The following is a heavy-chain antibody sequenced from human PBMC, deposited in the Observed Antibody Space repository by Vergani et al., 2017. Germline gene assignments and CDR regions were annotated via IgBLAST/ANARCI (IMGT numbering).Heavy chain of an antibody. J-gene: IGHJ4*02. CDR1: GYSFTNYW. CDR2: IHPADSDT. CDR3: ARLYGRDSSGSKYFDY. Sequence: EVQLVQAGAEVIKPGESLKLSCQISGYSFTNYWLGWVRQMPGKGLEWMGIIHPADSDTEFSPSCHGQVTIPVDKSISTAYLQRGGLRASDSAMYYCARLYGRDSSGSKYFDYWGQGTLVTVSS. V-gene: IGHV5-51*01. D-gene: IGHD6-25*01.